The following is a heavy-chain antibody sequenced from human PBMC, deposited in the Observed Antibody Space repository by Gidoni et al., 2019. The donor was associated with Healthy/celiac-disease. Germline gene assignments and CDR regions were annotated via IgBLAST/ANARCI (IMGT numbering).Heavy chain of an antibody. CDR2: IYTSGST. CDR1: GGSISRGSYY. D-gene: IGHD2-15*01. J-gene: IGHJ6*02. V-gene: IGHV4-61*02. Sequence: QVQLQESGPGLVQPSQTLSLPCTVSGGSISRGSYYWGWIRQPAGKGLEWIGRIYTSGSTNYNPSIKSRVTISVDTSKNQFSLKLSSVTAADTAVYYCASAVVVAATSFYYYYFGMDVWGQGTTVTVSS. CDR3: ASAVVVAATSFYYYYFGMDV.